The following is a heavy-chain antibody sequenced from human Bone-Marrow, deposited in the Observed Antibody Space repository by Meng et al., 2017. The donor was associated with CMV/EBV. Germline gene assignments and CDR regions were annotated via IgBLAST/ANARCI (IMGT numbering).Heavy chain of an antibody. Sequence: SETLSLTCTVPGGSVSSGSYYWSWNRQPPGKGLEWIGYIYYSGSTNYNPSLKSRITISVDTSKNQFTLKLISVTVADTAVYYCARHYNGWTYYFDHWGRGTLVTVSS. J-gene: IGHJ4*02. CDR2: IYYSGST. CDR3: ARHYNGWTYYFDH. CDR1: GGSVSSGSYY. D-gene: IGHD5-24*01. V-gene: IGHV4-61*01.